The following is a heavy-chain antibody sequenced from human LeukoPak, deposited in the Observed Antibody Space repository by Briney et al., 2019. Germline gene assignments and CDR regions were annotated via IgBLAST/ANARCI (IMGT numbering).Heavy chain of an antibody. CDR3: ATTQTTPFYFDY. J-gene: IGHJ4*02. CDR2: IWYDGSRK. Sequence: GRSLRLSCAASGFTFSNYGMHWVRQAPGKGLEWVAVIWYDGSRKYYADSVKGRFTISRDNSKNTLYLQMNSLRAEDTAVYYCATTQTTPFYFDYWGQGTLVTVSS. D-gene: IGHD2-15*01. V-gene: IGHV3-33*01. CDR1: GFTFSNYG.